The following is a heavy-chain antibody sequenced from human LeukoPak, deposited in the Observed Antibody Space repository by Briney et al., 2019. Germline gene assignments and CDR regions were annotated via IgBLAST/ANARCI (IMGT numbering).Heavy chain of an antibody. J-gene: IGHJ6*03. CDR1: GFTFSSNS. V-gene: IGHV3-21*01. D-gene: IGHD2-2*01. CDR3: GRDPRPLDCSSTSCPLYYYYYYMDV. Sequence: GGSLRLSCAASGFTFSSNSMSWVRQAPGKGLEWVSSISSSSSYIYYADSVKGRFTISRDNAKNSLYLQMNSLRAEDTAVYYCGRDPRPLDCSSTSCPLYYYYYYMDVWGKGTTVTVSS. CDR2: ISSSSSYI.